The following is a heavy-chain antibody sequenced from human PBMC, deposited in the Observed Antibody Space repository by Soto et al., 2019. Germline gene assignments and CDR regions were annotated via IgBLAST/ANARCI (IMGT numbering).Heavy chain of an antibody. CDR1: GFTVSSNY. Sequence: PGGSLRLSCAASGFTVSSNYMSWVRQAPGKGLEWVSVIYSGGSTYYADSVKGRFTISRDNSKNTLYLQMNSLRAEDTAVYYCARDLVRELTRGPAYYYYGMDVWGQGTTVTVSS. J-gene: IGHJ6*02. CDR2: IYSGGST. D-gene: IGHD3-10*02. CDR3: ARDLVRELTRGPAYYYYGMDV. V-gene: IGHV3-66*01.